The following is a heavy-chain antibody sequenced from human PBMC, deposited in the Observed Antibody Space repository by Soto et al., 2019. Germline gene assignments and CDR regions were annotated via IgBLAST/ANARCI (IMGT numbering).Heavy chain of an antibody. CDR3: ARAPPSGYDFSYYYYYYMDV. CDR2: IWYDGSNK. CDR1: GFTFSSYG. J-gene: IGHJ6*03. D-gene: IGHD5-12*01. V-gene: IGHV3-33*01. Sequence: GGSLRLSCAASGFTFSSYGMHWVRQAPGKGLEWVAVIWYDGSNKYYADSVKGRFTISRDNSKNTLYLQMNSLRAEDTAVYYCARAPPSGYDFSYYYYYYMDVWGKGTTVTVSS.